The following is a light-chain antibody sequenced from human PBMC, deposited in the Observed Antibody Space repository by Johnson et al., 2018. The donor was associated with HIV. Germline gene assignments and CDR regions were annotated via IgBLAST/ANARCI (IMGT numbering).Light chain of an antibody. V-gene: IGLV1-51*01. J-gene: IGLJ1*01. CDR1: SSNIGNSY. Sequence: QSALTQPPSVSAAPGQKVPISCSGSSSNIGNSYVSWYQQLPGTAPKLLIYDNNKRPSGILDRFSGSKSGTSATLGITGLQTGDEADYYCGTWDSSLNTFVFGTGTRVTVL. CDR3: GTWDSSLNTFV. CDR2: DNN.